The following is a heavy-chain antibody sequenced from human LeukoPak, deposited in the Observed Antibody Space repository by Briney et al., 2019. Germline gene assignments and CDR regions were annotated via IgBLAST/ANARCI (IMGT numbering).Heavy chain of an antibody. J-gene: IGHJ4*02. D-gene: IGHD3-10*01. V-gene: IGHV4-39*01. Sequence: PSETLSLTCTVSGGSISSSSYYWGWIRPPPGKGLEWIGSIYYSGSTYYNPSLKSRVTISVDTSKNQFSLKLSSVTAADTAVYYCARTSRRGPGSYYFDYWGQGTLVTVSS. CDR3: ARTSRRGPGSYYFDY. CDR1: GGSISSSSYY. CDR2: IYYSGST.